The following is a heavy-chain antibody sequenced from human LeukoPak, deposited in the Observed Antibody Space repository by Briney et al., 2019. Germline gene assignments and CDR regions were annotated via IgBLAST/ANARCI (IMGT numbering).Heavy chain of an antibody. CDR1: GFTFDDYA. J-gene: IGHJ3*02. Sequence: LRLSCSASGFTFDDYAMHWVRQAPGKGLEWVSGISWNSGSIGYADSVKGRFTIPRDNAKNSLYLQMNSLRAEDTALYYCAKGDLSYDFWSGYKGAFDIWGQGTMVTVSS. D-gene: IGHD3-3*01. CDR3: AKGDLSYDFWSGYKGAFDI. CDR2: ISWNSGSI. V-gene: IGHV3-9*01.